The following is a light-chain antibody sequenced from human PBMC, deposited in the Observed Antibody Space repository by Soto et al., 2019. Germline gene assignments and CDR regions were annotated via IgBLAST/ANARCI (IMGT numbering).Light chain of an antibody. CDR1: QGIGNY. Sequence: DIQMTQSPSPLSASVGDRVTITCRASQGIGNYLAWYQQKAGKAPKLLIYAASTLQSGVPSRFSGSGSGTDFTLTISSLQPEDVANYYCQKYNNAPFTFGPGTKVDVK. CDR2: AAS. J-gene: IGKJ3*01. CDR3: QKYNNAPFT. V-gene: IGKV1-27*01.